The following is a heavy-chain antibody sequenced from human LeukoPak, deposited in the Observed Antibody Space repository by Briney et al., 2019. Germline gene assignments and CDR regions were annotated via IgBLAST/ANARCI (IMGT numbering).Heavy chain of an antibody. CDR1: GFTFSSYA. CDR3: AKDAAYSSSWYWFDP. V-gene: IGHV3-23*01. Sequence: GGSLRLSCAASGFTFSSYAMSWVRQAPGKGLEWVSGISGSGDSTYSTDSVKGRFTISRDNSKNTLYLQMNSLRAEDTAVYFCAKDAAYSSSWYWFDPWGQGTLVTVSS. D-gene: IGHD6-13*01. J-gene: IGHJ5*02. CDR2: ISGSGDST.